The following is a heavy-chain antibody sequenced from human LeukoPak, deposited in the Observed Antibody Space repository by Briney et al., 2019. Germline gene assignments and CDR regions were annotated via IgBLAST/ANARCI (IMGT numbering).Heavy chain of an antibody. J-gene: IGHJ4*02. D-gene: IGHD5-12*01. V-gene: IGHV3-23*01. CDR1: GFTFSSYA. CDR3: AKAVGGYDYDN. Sequence: GGSLRLSCAASGFTFSSYAMSWVRQAPGKGLEWVSAISGSGGTTYYADSVKGRFTISRDNSKNTLFLQMNSLRAEGTALYYCAKAVGGYDYDNWGQGTLVTVSS. CDR2: ISGSGGTT.